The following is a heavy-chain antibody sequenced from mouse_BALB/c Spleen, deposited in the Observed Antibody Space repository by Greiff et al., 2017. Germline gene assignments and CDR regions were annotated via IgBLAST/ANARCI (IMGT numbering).Heavy chain of an antibody. Sequence: EVHLVESGGGLVKPGGSLKLSCAASGFPFSSYAMSWVRQTPEKRLEWVASISSGGSTYYPDSVKGRFTISRDNARNILYLQMSSLRSEDTAMYYCARRGTLYYYAMDYWGQGTSVTVSS. CDR3: ARRGTLYYYAMDY. CDR2: ISSGGST. V-gene: IGHV5-6-5*01. CDR1: GFPFSSYA. J-gene: IGHJ4*01.